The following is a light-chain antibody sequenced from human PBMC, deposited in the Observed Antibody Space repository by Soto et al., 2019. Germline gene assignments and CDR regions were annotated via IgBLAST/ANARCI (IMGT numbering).Light chain of an antibody. J-gene: IGLJ2*01. V-gene: IGLV2-11*01. CDR3: CSYAGSYLRV. Sequence: QSALTQPRSVSGSPGQSATISCTGTSSDVGGYNYVSWYQQHPGKAPKLMIYDVSKRPSGVPDRFSGSKSGNTASLTISGLQAEDEADYYCCSYAGSYLRVFGGGTKLTVL. CDR2: DVS. CDR1: SSDVGGYNY.